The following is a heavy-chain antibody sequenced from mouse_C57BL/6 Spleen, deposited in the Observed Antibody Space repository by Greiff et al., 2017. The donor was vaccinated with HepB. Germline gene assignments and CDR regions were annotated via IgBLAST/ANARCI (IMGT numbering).Heavy chain of an antibody. J-gene: IGHJ3*01. CDR3: AREEGLLLAY. CDR1: GYAFSSYW. CDR2: IYPGDGDT. Sequence: VKLMESGAELVKPGASVKISCKASGYAFSSYWMNWVKQRPGKGLEWIGQIYPGDGDTNYNGKFKGKATLTADKSSSTAYMQLSSLTSEDSAVYFCAREEGLLLAYWGQGTLVTVSA. D-gene: IGHD1-1*01. V-gene: IGHV1-80*01.